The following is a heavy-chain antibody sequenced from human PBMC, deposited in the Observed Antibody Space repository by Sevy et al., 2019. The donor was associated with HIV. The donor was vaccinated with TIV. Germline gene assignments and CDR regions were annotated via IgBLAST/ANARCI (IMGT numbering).Heavy chain of an antibody. CDR1: GFTFSDYY. D-gene: IGHD2-15*01. J-gene: IGHJ4*02. CDR2: ISYNGRNQ. V-gene: IGHV3-30*03. CDR3: ARFVGYCSGGRCSIIDF. Sequence: GGSLRLSCAASGFTFSDYYMSWIRQAPGKGLEWLAVISYNGRNQYYADSVKGRFTISKDDSKNTLYLQLNSLRAEDTAVYYCARFVGYCSGGRCSIIDFWGQGTLVTVSS.